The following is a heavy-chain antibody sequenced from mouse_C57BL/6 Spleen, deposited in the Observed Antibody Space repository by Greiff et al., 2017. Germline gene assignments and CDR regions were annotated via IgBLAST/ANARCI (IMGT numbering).Heavy chain of an antibody. CDR2: ISSVSSTI. D-gene: IGHD2-3*01. J-gene: IGHJ2*01. V-gene: IGHV5-17*01. CDR1: GFTFSDYG. Sequence: EVQVVESGGGLVKPGGSLKLSCAASGFTFSDYGMHWVRQAPEKGLEWVAYISSVSSTIYYADTVKGRFTISRDNTKNTLFLQMTSLRSEDTAMYYCARSLYDYYFDYWGQGTTLTVSS. CDR3: ARSLYDYYFDY.